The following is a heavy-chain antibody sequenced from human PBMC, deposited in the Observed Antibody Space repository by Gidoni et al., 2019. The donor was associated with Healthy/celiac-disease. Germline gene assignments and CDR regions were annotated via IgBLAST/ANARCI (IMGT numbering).Heavy chain of an antibody. CDR2: IYYSGST. CDR3: ARPATPSDYGDYHDAFDI. J-gene: IGHJ3*02. D-gene: IGHD4-17*01. V-gene: IGHV4-59*08. CDR1: GGSISCYY. Sequence: QVQLQESGPGLVKPSETLSLTCTVSGGSISCYYWSWIRQPPGKGLEWIGYIYYSGSTNYNPSLKSRVTISVDTSKNQFSLKLSSVTAADTAVYYCARPATPSDYGDYHDAFDIWGQGTMVTVSS.